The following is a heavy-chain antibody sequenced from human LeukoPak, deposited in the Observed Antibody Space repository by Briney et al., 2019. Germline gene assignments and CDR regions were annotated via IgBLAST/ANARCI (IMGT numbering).Heavy chain of an antibody. CDR3: ARRTRWLQLSPSAFDP. D-gene: IGHD5-24*01. CDR1: GYSFTSYW. J-gene: IGHJ5*02. Sequence: GESLKISCKGSGYSFTSYWIDWVRQMPGKGLELIGIIYPGDSDTRYSTSFQGQVTISADKSISTAYLQWSSLKASDTAMYYCARRTRWLQLSPSAFDPWGQGTLVTVSS. CDR2: IYPGDSDT. V-gene: IGHV5-51*01.